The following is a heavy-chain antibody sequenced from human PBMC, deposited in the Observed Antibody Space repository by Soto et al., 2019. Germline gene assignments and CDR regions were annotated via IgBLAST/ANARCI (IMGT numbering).Heavy chain of an antibody. CDR3: ARYYDTFDY. CDR1: GGSISIINHY. D-gene: IGHD3-22*01. Sequence: QLQLQESGPGLVKPSETLSLTCAVSGGSISIINHYWGWIRQPPGKGLEWLGCIFYRGTTYYNPSLKSRVTISVDTSKNQFSLKLCSVTAADTAVYYCARYYDTFDYWGQGTLVTVSS. CDR2: IFYRGTT. J-gene: IGHJ4*02. V-gene: IGHV4-39*01.